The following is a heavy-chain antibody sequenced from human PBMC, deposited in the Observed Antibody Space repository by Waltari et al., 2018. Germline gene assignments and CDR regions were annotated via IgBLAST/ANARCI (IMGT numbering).Heavy chain of an antibody. Sequence: QVQLHESGPGLVKPSETLSLTCTVSGGAIGTYYWSWIRQSPGKGLEWVAYIFPTGSTKYNPSLKSRVTMSVDSSKNQFSLKLSSVTAADTAVYFCAKGVKTKADYWGQGALVTVSS. CDR1: GGAIGTYY. CDR2: IFPTGST. V-gene: IGHV4-59*01. D-gene: IGHD1-7*01. J-gene: IGHJ4*02. CDR3: AKGVKTKADY.